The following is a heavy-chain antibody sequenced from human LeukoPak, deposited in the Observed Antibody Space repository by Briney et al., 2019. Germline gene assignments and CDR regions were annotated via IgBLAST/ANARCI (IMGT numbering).Heavy chain of an antibody. J-gene: IGHJ5*02. D-gene: IGHD2-2*01. CDR2: ISYDGSNK. V-gene: IGHV3-30*04. CDR3: ARGRGGGDVVVPAAIFYWFDP. CDR1: GFTFSSYA. Sequence: GGSLRLSCAASGFTFSSYAMHWVRQAPGKGLEWVAVISYDGSNKYYADSVKGRFTISRDNSKNTLYLQMNSLRAEDTAVYYCARGRGGGDVVVPAAIFYWFDPWGQGTLVTVSS.